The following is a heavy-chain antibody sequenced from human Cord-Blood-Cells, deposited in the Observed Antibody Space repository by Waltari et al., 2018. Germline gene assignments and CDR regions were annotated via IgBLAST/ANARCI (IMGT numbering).Heavy chain of an antibody. D-gene: IGHD3-22*01. CDR1: GGSISRYY. CDR2: IYTSGST. CDR3: ARDNHGRYYDSSGYSIFYFDY. Sequence: QVQLQESGPGLVKPSETLSLTCTVSGGSISRYYWRWIRQPAGTGLEWIGRIYTSGSTNYNPSLKSRVTMSVDTSKNQFSLKLSSVTAADTAVYYCARDNHGRYYDSSGYSIFYFDYWGQGTLVTVSS. V-gene: IGHV4-4*07. J-gene: IGHJ4*02.